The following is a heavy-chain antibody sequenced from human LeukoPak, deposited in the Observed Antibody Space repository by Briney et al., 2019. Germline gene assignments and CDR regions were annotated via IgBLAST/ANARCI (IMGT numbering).Heavy chain of an antibody. J-gene: IGHJ5*02. CDR2: IGSRSNTI. V-gene: IGHV3-48*01. CDR3: ARSRSTIFESWFDP. Sequence: GGSLRLSCAGSGFIFSNYVLSWVRQAPGKGLEWVSYIGSRSNTIYYADSVKGRFTISRDNAKNSLYLQMNSLRAEDTAVYYCARSRSTIFESWFDPWGQGILVIVSS. CDR1: GFIFSNYV. D-gene: IGHD3-3*01.